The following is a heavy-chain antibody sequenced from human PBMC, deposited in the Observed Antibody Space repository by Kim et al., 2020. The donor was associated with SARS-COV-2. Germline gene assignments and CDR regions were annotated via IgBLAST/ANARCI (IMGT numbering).Heavy chain of an antibody. CDR3: ARGARGYCSGGSCYSLLYYCYYGMDV. CDR2: INPSGGST. Sequence: ASVKVSCKASGYTFTSYYMHWVRQAPGQGLEWMGIINPSGGSTSYAQKFQGRVTMTRDTSTSTVYMELSSLRSEDTAVYYCARGARGYCSGGSCYSLLYYCYYGMDVWGQG. D-gene: IGHD2-15*01. V-gene: IGHV1-46*01. CDR1: GYTFTSYY. J-gene: IGHJ6*02.